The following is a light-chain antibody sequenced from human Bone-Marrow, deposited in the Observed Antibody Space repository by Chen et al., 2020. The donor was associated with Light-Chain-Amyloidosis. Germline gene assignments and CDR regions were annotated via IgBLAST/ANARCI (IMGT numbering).Light chain of an antibody. CDR1: DLPTKY. J-gene: IGLJ2*01. CDR2: RDA. V-gene: IGLV3-25*03. Sequence: SYELTQPPSVSVSPGQTARITCSGDDLPTKYAYWYQQKPGQAPVLVIHRDAERPWGISERFSGSSSGTTATLTISGVQAEDEADYHWQSADSSGAYEVIFGGGTKLTVL. CDR3: QSADSSGAYEVI.